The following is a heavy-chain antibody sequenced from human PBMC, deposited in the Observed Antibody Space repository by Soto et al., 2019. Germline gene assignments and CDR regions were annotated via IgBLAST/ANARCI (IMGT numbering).Heavy chain of an antibody. V-gene: IGHV3-30-3*01. J-gene: IGHJ6*02. CDR3: ARHDGV. CDR1: GFTFTTYD. D-gene: IGHD3-16*01. Sequence: GGSLRLSCAASGFTFTTYDMHWVRQAPGKGLEWVAVISYDGSNKYYADSVKGRFTISRDNSKNTLYLQMNSLRAEDTAVYYCARHDGVWGQGTTVTVSS. CDR2: ISYDGSNK.